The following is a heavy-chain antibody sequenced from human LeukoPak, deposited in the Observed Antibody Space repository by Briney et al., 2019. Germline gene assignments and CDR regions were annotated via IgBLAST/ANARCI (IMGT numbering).Heavy chain of an antibody. CDR1: GFTFSRYS. Sequence: GGSLRLSCGASGFTFSRYSMNWVRQAPGRGLEWVSSISSSGSYIYYADSVKGRFTISRDNAKNSLYLQMNSLRAEDTAVYYCASRNQYCGGDCFWAFDIWGQGTMVTVSS. J-gene: IGHJ3*02. V-gene: IGHV3-21*01. D-gene: IGHD2-21*02. CDR2: ISSSGSYI. CDR3: ASRNQYCGGDCFWAFDI.